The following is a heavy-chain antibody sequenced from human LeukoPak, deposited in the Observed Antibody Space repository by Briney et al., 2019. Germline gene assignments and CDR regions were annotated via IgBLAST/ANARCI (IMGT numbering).Heavy chain of an antibody. CDR3: ARHPQIVGATKYFDY. CDR1: GGSMSSYY. D-gene: IGHD1-26*01. CDR2: IYYSGST. Sequence: SETLCLTCTVAGGSMSSYYWSWIRQPPGKGLEWIGYIYYSGSTKYNPSLKSRVTISVDTSKNQFSLKLSSVTAADTALYYCARHPQIVGATKYFDYWGQGTLVTVSS. V-gene: IGHV4-59*08. J-gene: IGHJ4*02.